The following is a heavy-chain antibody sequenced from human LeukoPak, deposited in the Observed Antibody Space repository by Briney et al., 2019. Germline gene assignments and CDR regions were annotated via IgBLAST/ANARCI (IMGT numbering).Heavy chain of an antibody. D-gene: IGHD3-10*01. CDR2: IKEDGSEK. V-gene: IGHV3-7*01. Sequence: PGGSLRLSCAASGFTFSNYWMCWVRQAPGKGLEWVANIKEDGSEKYYVDSVKGRFTISRDDAQNPLYLQMNSLRAEDTAVYYCAREGPITMVRGGLVYYYYYGMDVWGQGTTVTVSS. CDR1: GFTFSNYW. CDR3: AREGPITMVRGGLVYYYYYGMDV. J-gene: IGHJ6*02.